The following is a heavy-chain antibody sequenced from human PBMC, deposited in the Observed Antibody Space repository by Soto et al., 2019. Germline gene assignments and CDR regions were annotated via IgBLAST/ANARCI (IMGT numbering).Heavy chain of an antibody. V-gene: IGHV3-30-3*01. Sequence: QVQLVESGGGVVQPGRSLRLSCAASGFTFSRYAMNWVRQAPGKGLEWVAFISYDGSRKYYADSVKGRFTISRDTSNDTLSLQMNSLRPEDTAAYYCARGLRQAAGGLGCFQHWGQGTLVTVSS. CDR1: GFTFSRYA. CDR3: ARGLRQAAGGLGCFQH. CDR2: ISYDGSRK. D-gene: IGHD5-12*01. J-gene: IGHJ1*01.